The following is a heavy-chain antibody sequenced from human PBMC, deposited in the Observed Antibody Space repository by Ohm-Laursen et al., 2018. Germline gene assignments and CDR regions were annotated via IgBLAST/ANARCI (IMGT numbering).Heavy chain of an antibody. V-gene: IGHV3-23*01. J-gene: IGHJ5*02. CDR3: AKGDGSGSYDLNWFDP. Sequence: GSLRLSCSASGFTFSSYAMSWVRQAPGKGLEWVSAISGSGGSTYYADSVKGRFTISRDNSKNTLYLQMNSLRAEDTAVYYCAKGDGSGSYDLNWFDPWGQGTLVTVSS. D-gene: IGHD3-10*01. CDR2: ISGSGGST. CDR1: GFTFSSYA.